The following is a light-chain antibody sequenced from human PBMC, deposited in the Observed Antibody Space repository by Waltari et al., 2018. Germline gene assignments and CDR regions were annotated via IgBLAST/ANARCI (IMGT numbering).Light chain of an antibody. V-gene: IGKV1-5*03. Sequence: DIQMTQSPATLSASVGDRVTISWRASQSISSWLAWYQQKPGKAPKILIFKASFLESGVPSRFSGSGSGTEFSLTISSLQPEDFATYYCQQYDDFPFTFGQGTKLEIK. CDR2: KAS. J-gene: IGKJ2*01. CDR1: QSISSW. CDR3: QQYDDFPFT.